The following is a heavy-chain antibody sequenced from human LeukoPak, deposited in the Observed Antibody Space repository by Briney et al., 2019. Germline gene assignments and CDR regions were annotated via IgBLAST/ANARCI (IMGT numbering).Heavy chain of an antibody. CDR1: GYTFTDYY. CDR2: INPTSGGT. CDR3: ARDDGSGSYEY. J-gene: IGHJ4*02. Sequence: ASVKVSFKASGYTFTDYYMHWVRQAPGQGLEWMGWINPTSGGTKYAQKFQGRVTMTRDTSITTAYMELSRLTSDDTAVYYCARDDGSGSYEYWGQGTLVTVSS. V-gene: IGHV1-2*02. D-gene: IGHD3-10*01.